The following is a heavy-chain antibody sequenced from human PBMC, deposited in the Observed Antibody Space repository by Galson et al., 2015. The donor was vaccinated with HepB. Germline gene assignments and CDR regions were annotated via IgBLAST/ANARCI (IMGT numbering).Heavy chain of an antibody. V-gene: IGHV1-18*04. Sequence: SVKVSCKASGYTFTSYGISWVRQAPGQGLEWMGWISAYNGNTNYAQKLQGRVTMTTDTSTSTAYMELRSLRSDDTAVYYCASTSWGWGRFPLDYWGQGTLVTVSS. CDR1: GYTFTSYG. J-gene: IGHJ4*02. CDR3: ASTSWGWGRFPLDY. D-gene: IGHD3-16*01. CDR2: ISAYNGNT.